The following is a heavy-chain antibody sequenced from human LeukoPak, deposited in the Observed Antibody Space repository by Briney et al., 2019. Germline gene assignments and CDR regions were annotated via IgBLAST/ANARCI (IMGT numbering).Heavy chain of an antibody. J-gene: IGHJ5*02. CDR1: GGSISISSYY. D-gene: IGHD2-2*03. CDR3: ARLLRVGYCSTTTCNWFDP. Sequence: PSETLSLTCTVSGGSISISSYYWGWIRQPPGKGLEWIGSIYYSGSTYYSPSLKSRVTISVDTSKNQFSLKLSSVTAADTAVYYCARLLRVGYCSTTTCNWFDPWGQGTLVTVSS. CDR2: IYYSGST. V-gene: IGHV4-39*07.